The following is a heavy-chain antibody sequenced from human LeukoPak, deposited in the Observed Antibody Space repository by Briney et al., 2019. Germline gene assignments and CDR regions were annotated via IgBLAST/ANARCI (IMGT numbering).Heavy chain of an antibody. CDR1: GFTFSSYA. D-gene: IGHD2-21*02. Sequence: GGSLRLSCAASGFTFSSYAMSWVRRAPGKGLECISGFSGSGGSTYYADSVKGRFTISRDNSKNTLYLQMNSLRVEDTAVYYCAKGGNCGGDCYSLGRRFDYWGQGTLVTVSS. CDR2: FSGSGGST. V-gene: IGHV3-23*01. J-gene: IGHJ4*02. CDR3: AKGGNCGGDCYSLGRRFDY.